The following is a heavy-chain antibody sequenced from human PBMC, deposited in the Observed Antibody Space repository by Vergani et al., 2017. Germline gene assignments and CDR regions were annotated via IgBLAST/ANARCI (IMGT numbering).Heavy chain of an antibody. V-gene: IGHV1-18*01. J-gene: IGHJ3*02. CDR1: GYTFSTYG. Sequence: QVQLVQSGAEVKKPGASVKVSCKASGYTFSTYGISWVRQAPGQGLEWMGWISAYNGNTNYPEKFQGRLTMTTDTSTRTAYMELRSLRSDDTAVYYCARVESKTHAFDIWGQGTMVTVSS. CDR2: ISAYNGNT. CDR3: ARVESKTHAFDI.